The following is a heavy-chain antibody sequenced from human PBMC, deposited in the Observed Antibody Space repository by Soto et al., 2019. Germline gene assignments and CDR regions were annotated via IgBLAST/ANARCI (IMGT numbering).Heavy chain of an antibody. D-gene: IGHD3-10*01. CDR3: AKDLGSGKPYYYYAMDV. J-gene: IGHJ6*02. CDR1: GFIFSRYG. CDR2: ISYDGSNK. Sequence: QVQLVESGGGVVQPGRSLRLSCAASGFIFSRYGMHWFRQAPGKGLEWVAVISYDGSNKYYAESVKGRFIISRDKSENTLDLQMNSLRAEDTAVYYCAKDLGSGKPYYYYAMDVWGQGTTVTVSS. V-gene: IGHV3-30*18.